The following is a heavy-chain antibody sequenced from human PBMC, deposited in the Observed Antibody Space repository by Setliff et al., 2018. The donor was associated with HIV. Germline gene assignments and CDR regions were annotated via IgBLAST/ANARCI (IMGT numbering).Heavy chain of an antibody. J-gene: IGHJ6*03. CDR2: INSDGSST. V-gene: IGHV3-74*01. CDR1: GFTFSSYG. Sequence: GESLKISCAASGFTFSSYGMHWVRQAPGKGLVWVSRINSDGSSTSYADSVKGRFTISRDNAKNTLYLQMNSLRAEDTAVYYCARDSVDTAMVYYYYYYMDVWGKGTTVTVSS. CDR3: ARDSVDTAMVYYYYYYMDV. D-gene: IGHD5-18*01.